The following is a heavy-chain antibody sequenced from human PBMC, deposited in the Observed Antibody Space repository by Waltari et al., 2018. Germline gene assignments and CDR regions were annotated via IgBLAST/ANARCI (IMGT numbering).Heavy chain of an antibody. CDR1: GGTFSSYA. D-gene: IGHD5-12*01. CDR3: ARSDRQRWLHYHYYGMDV. J-gene: IGHJ6*02. V-gene: IGHV1-69*01. CDR2: IIPIFGTA. Sequence: QVQLVQSGAEVKKPGSSVKVSCKASGGTFSSYAISWVRQAPGQGLEWMGGIIPIFGTANYAQKFQGRVTITADESTSTAYMELSSLRSEDTAVYYCARSDRQRWLHYHYYGMDVWGQGTTVTVSS.